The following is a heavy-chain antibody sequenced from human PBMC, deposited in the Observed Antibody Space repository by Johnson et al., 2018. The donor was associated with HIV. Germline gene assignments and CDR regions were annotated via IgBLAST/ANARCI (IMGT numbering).Heavy chain of an antibody. D-gene: IGHD6-6*01. V-gene: IGHV3-30*04. J-gene: IGHJ3*02. CDR3: ARDGSQLADAFDI. CDR2: ISYDGSNK. Sequence: QVQLVESGGGVVQPGRSLRLSCAASGFTFSSYAMHWVRQAPGKGLEWVAVISYDGSNKYYADSVKGRFTISRDNSKNTPYLQMNSLRAEDTAVYYCARDGSQLADAFDIWGQGTMVTVSS. CDR1: GFTFSSYA.